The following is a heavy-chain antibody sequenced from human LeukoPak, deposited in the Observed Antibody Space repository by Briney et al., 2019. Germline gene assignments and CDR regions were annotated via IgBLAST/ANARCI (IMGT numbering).Heavy chain of an antibody. CDR2: ISWNSGSI. D-gene: IGHD6-19*01. V-gene: IGHV3-9*01. CDR1: GFSFDDYA. Sequence: GRSLRLSCAASGFSFDDYAMHWVRQAPGKGLEWVSGISWNSGSIGYADSVKGRFTISRDNAKNSLYLQMNSLRAEDTALYYCAKADISSGVDWYFDLWGRGTLVTVSS. CDR3: AKADISSGVDWYFDL. J-gene: IGHJ2*01.